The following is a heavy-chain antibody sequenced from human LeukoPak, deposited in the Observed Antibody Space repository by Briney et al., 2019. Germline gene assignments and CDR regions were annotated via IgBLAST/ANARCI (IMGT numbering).Heavy chain of an antibody. J-gene: IGHJ3*02. CDR1: GFTFDDYA. CDR3: ARDLSVYCGGDCYSGAFDI. D-gene: IGHD2-21*02. V-gene: IGHV3-9*01. Sequence: GRSLRLSCAASGFTFDDYAMHWVRQAPGKGLEWVSGISWNSGSIGYADSVKGRFTISRDNAKNSLYLQMNSLRAEDTAVYYCARDLSVYCGGDCYSGAFDIWGQGTMVTVSS. CDR2: ISWNSGSI.